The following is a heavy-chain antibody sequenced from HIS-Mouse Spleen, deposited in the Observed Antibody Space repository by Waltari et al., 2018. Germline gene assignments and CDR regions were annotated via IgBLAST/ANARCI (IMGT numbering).Heavy chain of an antibody. V-gene: IGHV4-39*07. CDR1: GGSISSSSYY. CDR2: IYYSGST. D-gene: IGHD6-13*01. J-gene: IGHJ2*01. Sequence: QLQLQELGPGLVKPSETLSLTCTVSGGSISSSSYYWGCIRQPPGKGLEWIGRIYYSGSTYSNPSLKSRVTITVDTSKNQFSLKLSSVTAADTAVYYCAREIPYSSSWYDWYFDLWGRGTLVTVSS. CDR3: AREIPYSSSWYDWYFDL.